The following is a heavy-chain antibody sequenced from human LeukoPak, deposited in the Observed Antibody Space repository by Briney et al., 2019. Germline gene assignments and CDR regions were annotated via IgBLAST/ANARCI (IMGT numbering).Heavy chain of an antibody. CDR2: ISASGGNT. D-gene: IGHD3-22*01. CDR3: ARILSGYDY. CDR1: GFTFSDYS. Sequence: GGSLRLSCAASGFTFSDYSMTWVRQAPGMGLEWVSSISASGGNTYYTDSVKGRFAISRDNSKNTLYLQMNSLRADDTAIYYCARILSGYDYWGQGTLVAVSS. J-gene: IGHJ4*02. V-gene: IGHV3-23*01.